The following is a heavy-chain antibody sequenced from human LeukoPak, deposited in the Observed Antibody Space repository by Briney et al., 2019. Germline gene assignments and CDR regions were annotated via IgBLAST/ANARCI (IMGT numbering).Heavy chain of an antibody. V-gene: IGHV1-69*13. CDR3: ASLPSRYCSSTSCYDFDY. J-gene: IGHJ4*02. CDR2: IIPIFGTA. Sequence: SVKVSCKASGGTFSSYAISWVRQAPGQGLEWMGGIIPIFGTANYAQKFQGRVTITADESTSTAYMELSSLRSEGTAVYYCASLPSRYCSSTSCYDFDYWGQGTLVTVSS. CDR1: GGTFSSYA. D-gene: IGHD2-2*01.